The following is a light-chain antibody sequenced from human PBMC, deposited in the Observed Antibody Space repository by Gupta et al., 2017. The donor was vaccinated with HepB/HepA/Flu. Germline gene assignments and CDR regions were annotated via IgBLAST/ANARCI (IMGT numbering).Light chain of an antibody. CDR2: DAS. CDR1: QSVSRH. Sequence: EIVLTQSPATLSLSPGERATLSCRASQSVSRHLAWYQQKPGQAPRLLILDASNRATGIPARVSGSGSGTDFTLTISSLEPEDFAVYYCQQRTNWPTSTFGQGTKVEIK. J-gene: IGKJ1*01. CDR3: QQRTNWPTST. V-gene: IGKV3-11*01.